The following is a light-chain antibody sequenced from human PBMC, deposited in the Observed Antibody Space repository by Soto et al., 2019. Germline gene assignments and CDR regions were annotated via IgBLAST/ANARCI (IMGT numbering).Light chain of an antibody. CDR3: QQYYTPPPT. CDR2: WAS. J-gene: IGKJ1*01. CDR1: QSVFYSATNKNY. Sequence: SKDYLALTLGEWFSINCKSSQSVFYSATNKNYLAWYQQKPGQPPKFLISWASTRECGVPERFSGSGSGTEFTLTISSLQAEDVAIYYCQQYYTPPPTFGQGTKVDIK. V-gene: IGKV4-1*01.